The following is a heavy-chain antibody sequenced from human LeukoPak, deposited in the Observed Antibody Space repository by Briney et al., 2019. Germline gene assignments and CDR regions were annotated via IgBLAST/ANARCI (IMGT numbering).Heavy chain of an antibody. CDR1: GFTFSSYG. D-gene: IGHD6-19*01. Sequence: PGGSLRLSCAASGFTFSSYGMHWVRQAPGKGLEWVAVISYDGSNKYYADSVKGRFTISRDNSKNTLYLQMNSLRAEDTAVYYCAKDKDSGEPVAGPSFFDYWGQRTLVTVSS. V-gene: IGHV3-30*18. J-gene: IGHJ4*02. CDR3: AKDKDSGEPVAGPSFFDY. CDR2: ISYDGSNK.